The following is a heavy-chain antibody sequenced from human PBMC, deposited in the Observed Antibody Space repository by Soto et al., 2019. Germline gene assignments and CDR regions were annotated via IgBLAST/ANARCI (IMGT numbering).Heavy chain of an antibody. CDR1: GYTFTGYY. J-gene: IGHJ6*02. V-gene: IGHV1-2*04. D-gene: IGHD6-13*01. CDR2: IKPNSGGT. CDR3: ARVKIAAYGMDV. Sequence: QVQLVQSGAEVKKPGASVNVSCKASGYTFTGYYMHWVRQAPGQGLEWMGWIKPNSGGTNYAQKFQGWVTITRETSIITAYLELSRLRSDDPAVYYCARVKIAAYGMDVWGQGTTVTVSS.